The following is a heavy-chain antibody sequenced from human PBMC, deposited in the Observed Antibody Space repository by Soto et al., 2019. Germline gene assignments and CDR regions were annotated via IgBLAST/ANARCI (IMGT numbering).Heavy chain of an antibody. V-gene: IGHV3-33*01. Sequence: GGSLRLSCAASGFTFSSYGMHWVRQAPGKGLEWVAVIWYDGSNKYYADSVKGRFTISRDNSKNTLYLQMNSLRAEDTAVYYCARAASIPSADLDFHFDYWGQGTLVTVSS. CDR2: IWYDGSNK. J-gene: IGHJ4*02. CDR3: ARAASIPSADLDFHFDY. CDR1: GFTFSSYG. D-gene: IGHD3-3*01.